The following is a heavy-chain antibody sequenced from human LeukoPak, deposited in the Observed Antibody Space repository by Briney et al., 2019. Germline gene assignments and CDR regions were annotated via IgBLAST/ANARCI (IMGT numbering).Heavy chain of an antibody. J-gene: IGHJ6*02. Sequence: ASVKDSCKASGYTLTRYYMHWVRQAPGQGLEWMGWIKPNSGGTNYAQKFQGRVTMTRDTSISTAYMELSRLRSDDTAVYYCARDGTYCSSTSCYQVDYYYGMDVWGQGTTVTVSS. V-gene: IGHV1-2*02. CDR1: GYTLTRYY. CDR3: ARDGTYCSSTSCYQVDYYYGMDV. D-gene: IGHD2-2*01. CDR2: IKPNSGGT.